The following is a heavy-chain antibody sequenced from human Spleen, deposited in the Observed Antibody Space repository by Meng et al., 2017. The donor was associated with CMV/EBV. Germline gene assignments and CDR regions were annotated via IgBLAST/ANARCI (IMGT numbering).Heavy chain of an antibody. CDR2: IYFTGST. D-gene: IGHD1-26*01. V-gene: IGHV4-31*03. Sequence: TVSGGAISSGNYYWSWIRQRPEKGLEWIAFIYFTGSTYYNPSLKNRVTISADTSKNQFSLKISSVTAADTAVYYCARDIVGTNYFDYWGQGALVTVSS. J-gene: IGHJ4*02. CDR3: ARDIVGTNYFDY. CDR1: GGAISSGNYY.